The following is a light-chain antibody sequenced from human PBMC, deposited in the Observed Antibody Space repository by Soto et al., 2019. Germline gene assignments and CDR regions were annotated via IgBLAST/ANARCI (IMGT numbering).Light chain of an antibody. CDR2: DVR. V-gene: IGLV2-14*01. J-gene: IGLJ1*01. CDR1: SSDVGGYNY. CDR3: TSYTSSSTLYV. Sequence: QSALTQPASVSGSPGQSITISCTGTSSDVGGYNYVSWYQQHPGKAPKLMIYDVRNRASGASNRFSGSKSGNTAFLTISGLQAEDEADYYCTSYTSSSTLYVFGTGTKVTVL.